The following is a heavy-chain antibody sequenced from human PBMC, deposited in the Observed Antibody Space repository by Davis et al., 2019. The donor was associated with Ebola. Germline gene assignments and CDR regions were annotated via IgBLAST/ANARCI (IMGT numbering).Heavy chain of an antibody. Sequence: ESLKISCAASGFTFSSYSMNWVRQAPGKGLEWVSSISSSSSYIYYADSVKGRFTISRDNAKNSLYLQMNSLRAEDTAVYYCARAARGWYSYWGQGTLVTVSS. V-gene: IGHV3-21*01. J-gene: IGHJ4*02. CDR3: ARAARGWYSY. CDR2: ISSSSSYI. D-gene: IGHD6-19*01. CDR1: GFTFSSYS.